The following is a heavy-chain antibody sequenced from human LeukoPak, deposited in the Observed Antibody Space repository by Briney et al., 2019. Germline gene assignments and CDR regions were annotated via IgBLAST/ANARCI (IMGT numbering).Heavy chain of an antibody. J-gene: IGHJ3*02. CDR2: FSSNGGST. CDR3: ARVGAHDAFHI. D-gene: IGHD4/OR15-4a*01. V-gene: IGHV3-64*01. Sequence: PGGSLRLSCAASGFTFSSYAMHWVRQAPGKGLEYVSAFSSNGGSTYYANSVKGRFSISRGNSKNTLYLQMGSLRAEDMAVYYCARVGAHDAFHIWGQGTMVTVSS. CDR1: GFTFSSYA.